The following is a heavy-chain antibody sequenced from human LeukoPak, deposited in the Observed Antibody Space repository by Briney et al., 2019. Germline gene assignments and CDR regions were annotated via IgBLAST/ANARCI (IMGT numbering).Heavy chain of an antibody. CDR1: GFTFSNAW. Sequence: GGSLRLSCAASGFTFSNAWMSWVRQAPGKGLEWVAVIWYDGSNKYYADSVKGRFTISRDNSKNTLYLQMNSLRAEDTAVYYCASGTSCCDYWGQGTLVTVSS. CDR2: IWYDGSNK. CDR3: ASGTSCCDY. V-gene: IGHV3-33*08. J-gene: IGHJ4*02. D-gene: IGHD2-2*01.